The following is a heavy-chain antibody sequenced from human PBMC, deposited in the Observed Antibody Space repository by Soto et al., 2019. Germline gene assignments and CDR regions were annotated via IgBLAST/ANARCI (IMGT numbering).Heavy chain of an antibody. V-gene: IGHV4-30-4*01. Sequence: PSETLSLTCGVSGDSINSGDYYWTWIRQSPGKGLEWVGYIFYSGSAAYNPSLKSRATMSMDTSTNQFSLKLGSVTAADTAVYYCARAMTTLGPYDYWGQGTPVTVS. CDR1: GDSINSGDYY. CDR3: ARAMTTLGPYDY. CDR2: IFYSGSA. J-gene: IGHJ4*02. D-gene: IGHD4-17*01.